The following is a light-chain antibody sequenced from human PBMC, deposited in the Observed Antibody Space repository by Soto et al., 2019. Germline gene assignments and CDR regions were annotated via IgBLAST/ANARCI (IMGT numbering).Light chain of an antibody. J-gene: IGKJ4*01. CDR2: AAS. CDR1: QTISVY. CDR3: QQLNGYPPS. V-gene: IGKV1-9*01. Sequence: DIQMTQSPSSLSASVGDTVIITCRASQTISVYLNWYQQKPGQAPKLLIYAASPLQSGVPSRFSGSGSGTDFTLTISSLQPEDFATYYCQQLNGYPPSFGGGTKVEIK.